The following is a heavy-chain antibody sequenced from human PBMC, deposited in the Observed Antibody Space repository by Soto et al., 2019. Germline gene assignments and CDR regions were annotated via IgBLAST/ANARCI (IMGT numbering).Heavy chain of an antibody. V-gene: IGHV3-23*01. Sequence: GGSLRLSCAASGFTFSSYAMSWVRQAPGKGLEWVSAISGSGGSTYYADSVKGRFTISRDNSKNTLYLQMNSLRAEDTAVYYCAKAESIFGVVTNYFDYWGQGTLVTVXS. CDR1: GFTFSSYA. J-gene: IGHJ4*02. CDR2: ISGSGGST. D-gene: IGHD3-3*01. CDR3: AKAESIFGVVTNYFDY.